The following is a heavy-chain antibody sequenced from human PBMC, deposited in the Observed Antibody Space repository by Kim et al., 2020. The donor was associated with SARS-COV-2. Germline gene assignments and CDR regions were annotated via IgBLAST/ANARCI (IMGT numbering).Heavy chain of an antibody. CDR1: GGSFSGYY. CDR3: ARGRAGGWYYFDY. J-gene: IGHJ4*02. Sequence: SETLSLTCAVYGGSFSGYYWSWIRQPPGKGLEWIGEINHSGSTNYNPSLKSRVTISVDTSKNQFSLKLSSVTAADTAVYYCARGRAGGWYYFDYWGQGTL. V-gene: IGHV4-34*01. D-gene: IGHD6-25*01. CDR2: INHSGST.